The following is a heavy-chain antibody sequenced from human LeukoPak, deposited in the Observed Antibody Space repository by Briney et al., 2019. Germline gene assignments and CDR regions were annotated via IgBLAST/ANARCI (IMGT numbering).Heavy chain of an antibody. CDR3: AKLNSSSRMRGRPLLDY. D-gene: IGHD6-13*01. Sequence: GGSLRLSCAASGFTFSSYAMSWVRQAPGKGLEWVSAISGSGGSTYYADSVKGRFTISRDNSKNTLYLQMNSLRAEDTAVYYCAKLNSSSRMRGRPLLDYWGQGTLVTVSS. V-gene: IGHV3-23*01. CDR2: ISGSGGST. CDR1: GFTFSSYA. J-gene: IGHJ4*02.